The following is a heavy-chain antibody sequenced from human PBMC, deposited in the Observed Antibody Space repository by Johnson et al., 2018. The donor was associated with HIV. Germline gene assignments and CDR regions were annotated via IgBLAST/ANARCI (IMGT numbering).Heavy chain of an antibody. D-gene: IGHD6-25*01. Sequence: QVQLVESGGGVVRPGGSLRLSCAASGFTFDDYGMSWVRQAPGKGLEWVAFIRYDGSNKYYADSVKGRFTISRDNSKNTLYLQMNSLRAEDTAVYYCAKDEIAAPLAFDIWGQGTMVTVSS. CDR2: IRYDGSNK. V-gene: IGHV3-30*02. CDR3: AKDEIAAPLAFDI. J-gene: IGHJ3*02. CDR1: GFTFDDYG.